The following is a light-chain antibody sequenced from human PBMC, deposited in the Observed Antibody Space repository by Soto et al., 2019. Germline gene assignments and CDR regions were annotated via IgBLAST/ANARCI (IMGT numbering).Light chain of an antibody. CDR2: TNN. CDR1: SSSIGSNL. Sequence: QSVLTQPPSASGTPGQRVTISCSGSSSSIGSNLVYWYQQLPGTAPKLLIYTNNQRPSGVPDRFSGSKSGTSASLAISGLLSEDVADYYCAAWDDRLSGMVFGGGTKLTGL. V-gene: IGLV1-47*02. J-gene: IGLJ2*01. CDR3: AAWDDRLSGMV.